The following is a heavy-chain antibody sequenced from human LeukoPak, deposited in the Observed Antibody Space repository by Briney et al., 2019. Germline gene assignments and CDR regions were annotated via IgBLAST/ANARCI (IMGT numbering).Heavy chain of an antibody. CDR2: VNPNSRNT. CDR1: GYTFISYD. Sequence: AAVKVTFKSSGYTFISYDSNWVRQPSAQGREWMGWVNPNSRNTGHAQKFPGRVILNMQPSINTAYMELSRLTSEDPAVYYCASRSDDYDSSAYYHWGQGTLVTVSP. V-gene: IGHV1-8*01. J-gene: IGHJ4*02. CDR3: ASRSDDYDSSAYYH. D-gene: IGHD3-22*01.